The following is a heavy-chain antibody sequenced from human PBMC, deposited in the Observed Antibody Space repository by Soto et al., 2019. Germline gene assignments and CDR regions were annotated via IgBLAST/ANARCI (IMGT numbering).Heavy chain of an antibody. J-gene: IGHJ4*02. CDR2: IIPILGIA. CDR3: AKPKGNTGYLHFDY. V-gene: IGHV1-69*02. D-gene: IGHD5-12*01. CDR1: GGTFSSYT. Sequence: SVKVSCKASGGTFSSYTISWVRQAPGQGLEWMGRIIPILGIANYAQKFQGRVTITADNSKNTLYLQMHSLRAEDTAVYYCAKPKGNTGYLHFDYWGQGALVTVSS.